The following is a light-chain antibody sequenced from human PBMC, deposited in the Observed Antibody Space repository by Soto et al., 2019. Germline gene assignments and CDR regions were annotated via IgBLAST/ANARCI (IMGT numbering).Light chain of an antibody. CDR3: SSYTTRVALGVR. CDR2: DVT. CDR1: STEVGSYNY. V-gene: IGLV2-14*03. Sequence: QSALTQPASVSGSPGQSITISCTGTSTEVGSYNYVCWFQQYPGKAPKLIIYDVTNRPSGVSNRFSGSKSGTTASLTISGLQPEDESDYYFSSYTTRVALGVRFGVGTKLTVL. J-gene: IGLJ2*01.